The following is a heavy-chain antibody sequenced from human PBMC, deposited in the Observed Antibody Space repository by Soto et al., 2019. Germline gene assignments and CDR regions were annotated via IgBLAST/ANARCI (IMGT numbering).Heavy chain of an antibody. CDR3: ARDTNLPAAPGNWFDL. D-gene: IGHD2-2*01. CDR2: IKQDESEK. V-gene: IGHV3-7*03. J-gene: IGHJ5*02. CDR1: GFTFSSYW. Sequence: GGSLRLSCAASGFTFSSYWMSWVRQAPGKGLEWVANIKQDESEKHYVGSVKGRFTISRDNAKNSLYLHMNSLRAEDTAVYYCARDTNLPAAPGNWFDLWGQGTLVTGSS.